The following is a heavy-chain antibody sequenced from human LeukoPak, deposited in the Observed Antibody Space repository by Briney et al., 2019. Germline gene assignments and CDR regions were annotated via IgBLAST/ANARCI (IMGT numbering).Heavy chain of an antibody. J-gene: IGHJ6*04. CDR1: GFTFSSYG. CDR2: ISGSGGST. CDR3: AELGITMIGGV. V-gene: IGHV3-23*01. Sequence: PGGTLRLSCAASGFTFSSYGMSWVRQAPGQGLEWVSAISGSGGSTYYADSVKGRFTISRDNFKNTLYLQMNSLRAEDTAVYYCAELGITMIGGVWGKGTTVTISS. D-gene: IGHD3-10*02.